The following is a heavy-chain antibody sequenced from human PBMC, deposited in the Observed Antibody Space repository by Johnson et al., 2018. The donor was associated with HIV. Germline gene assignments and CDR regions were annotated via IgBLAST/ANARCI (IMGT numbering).Heavy chain of an antibody. Sequence: QVQLVESGGGVVQPGRSLRLSCITYGFNFSTYDMHWVRQAPGKGLEWVAVTSYDGSNTYYGDSVKGRFTISRDNAKNSLYLQMNSLRAEDTAVYYCAIGYYYGSGYSGFDIWGQGTMVTVSS. CDR2: TSYDGSNT. V-gene: IGHV3-30*03. D-gene: IGHD3-10*01. CDR3: AIGYYYGSGYSGFDI. J-gene: IGHJ3*02. CDR1: GFNFSTYD.